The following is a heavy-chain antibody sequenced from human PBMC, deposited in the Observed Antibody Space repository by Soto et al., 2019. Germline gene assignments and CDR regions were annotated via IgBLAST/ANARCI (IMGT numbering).Heavy chain of an antibody. CDR2: IYYSGST. V-gene: IGHV4-59*01. Sequence: SETLSLTCTVSGGSISSYYWSWIRQPPGKGLEWIGYIYYSGSTNYNPSLKSRVTISVDTSKNQFSLKLSSVTAADTAVYYCVGLGPYYYYYYMDVWVKGTSVT. CDR3: VGLGPYYYYYYMDV. D-gene: IGHD3-16*01. CDR1: GGSISSYY. J-gene: IGHJ6*03.